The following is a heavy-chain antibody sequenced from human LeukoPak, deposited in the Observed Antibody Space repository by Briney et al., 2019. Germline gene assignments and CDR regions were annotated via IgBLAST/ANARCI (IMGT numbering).Heavy chain of an antibody. CDR2: INPSGGST. V-gene: IGHV1-46*01. CDR1: GYTFTSYY. D-gene: IGHD6-6*01. Sequence: ASVKVSCKASGYTFTSYYMHWVRQAPGQGLEWTGIINPSGGSTTYAQKFQGRVTVTRDTSTSTAYMDLRRLRSDDTAVYYCARDYSSSSGYFDYWGQGTLVTVSS. J-gene: IGHJ4*02. CDR3: ARDYSSSSGYFDY.